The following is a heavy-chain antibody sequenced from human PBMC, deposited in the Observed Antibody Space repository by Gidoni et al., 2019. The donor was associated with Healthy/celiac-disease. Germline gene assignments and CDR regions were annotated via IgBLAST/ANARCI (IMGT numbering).Heavy chain of an antibody. CDR3: TPNLYYFNY. D-gene: IGHD7-27*01. V-gene: IGHV3-15*07. J-gene: IGHJ4*02. CDR1: GFTFSKAW. Sequence: EVQLVESGGGFVKPGGSLRLPCAASGFTFSKAWMNWVRPAPGKGLEWVGHIKSKTDGGTTDYAAPVKGRFTISRDDSKNTLYLQMNSLKTEDTAVYYCTPNLYYFNYWGQGTLVTVSS. CDR2: IKSKTDGGTT.